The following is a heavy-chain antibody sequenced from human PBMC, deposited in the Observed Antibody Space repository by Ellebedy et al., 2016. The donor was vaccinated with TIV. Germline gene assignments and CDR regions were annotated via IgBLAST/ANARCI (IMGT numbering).Heavy chain of an antibody. CDR1: GFTFSSYA. V-gene: IGHV3-23*01. Sequence: PGGSLRLSCAASGFTFSSYAMSWVRQAPGKGLEWVSTISNTGSRTYYADSVEGRFIISRDNSKSTLYLQMDSLRADDTAVYYCAPGGTTRVKKGFGYWGQGTLVTISS. D-gene: IGHD4-17*01. J-gene: IGHJ4*02. CDR2: ISNTGSRT. CDR3: APGGTTRVKKGFGY.